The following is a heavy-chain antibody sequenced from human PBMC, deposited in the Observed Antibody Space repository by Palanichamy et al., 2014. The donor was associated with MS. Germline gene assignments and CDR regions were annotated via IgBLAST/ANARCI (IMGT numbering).Heavy chain of an antibody. V-gene: IGHV4-34*01. D-gene: IGHD3-9*01. Sequence: QVQVQQWGAGLLKPSETLSLTCGVYSGSFSGYYWSWIRQPPGKGLEWIGEINHSGSTNYNPSLKSRITISVDTSKNQFSLKLTSVTAADTAVYYCAGGRNVLTGSYTRNYSYMDVWGTGTTVTVSS. CDR3: AGGRNVLTGSYTRNYSYMDV. CDR2: INHSGST. J-gene: IGHJ6*03. CDR1: SGSFSGYY.